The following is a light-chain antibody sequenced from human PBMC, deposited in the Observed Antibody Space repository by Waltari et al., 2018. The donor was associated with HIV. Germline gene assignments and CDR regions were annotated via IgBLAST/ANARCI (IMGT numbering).Light chain of an antibody. J-gene: IGLJ2*01. CDR1: TSNVSNTY. CDR3: AVWDDRLSGRL. Sequence: QSVLAQPRSVSGTPGQTVNISCSGSTSNVSNTYVYWYQQVTGVAPKLLIYRNNQRPSGVPDRFSGSKSGTSASLAISGLRTEDEAEYYCAVWDDRLSGRLFGGGTKVTVL. CDR2: RNN. V-gene: IGLV1-47*01.